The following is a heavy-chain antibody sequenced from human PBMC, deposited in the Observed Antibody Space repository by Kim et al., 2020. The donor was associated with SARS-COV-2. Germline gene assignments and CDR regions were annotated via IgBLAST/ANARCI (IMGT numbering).Heavy chain of an antibody. CDR1: GGSISSYY. D-gene: IGHD2-2*03. V-gene: IGHV4-59*01. J-gene: IGHJ4*01. Sequence: SETLSLTCTVSGGSISSYYWSWIRQPPGKGLEWIGYIYYSGSTNYNPSLKSRVTISVDTSKNQFSLKLSSVTAADTAVYYCARMGIGYCSSTRSQKAFD. CDR3: ARMGIGYCSSTRSQKAFD. CDR2: IYYSGST.